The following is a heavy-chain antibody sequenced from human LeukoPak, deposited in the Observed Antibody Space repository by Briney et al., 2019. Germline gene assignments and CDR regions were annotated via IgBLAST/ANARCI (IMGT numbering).Heavy chain of an antibody. Sequence: QPGESLRLSCAASGFTFTTYWMSWVRQAPGKGLEWVANIKQDGSEKYYVDSVKGRFTISRDNAKNSLYLQMNSLIVEDTAVYYCAKVANYYYDSESYYFFEHWGQGTPVTASS. D-gene: IGHD3-10*01. CDR1: GFTFTTYW. CDR2: IKQDGSEK. J-gene: IGHJ4*02. CDR3: AKVANYYYDSESYYFFEH. V-gene: IGHV3-7*01.